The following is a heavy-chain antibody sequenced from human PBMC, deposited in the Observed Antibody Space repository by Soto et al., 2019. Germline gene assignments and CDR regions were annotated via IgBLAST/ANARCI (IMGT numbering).Heavy chain of an antibody. CDR1: GFTFSSYS. D-gene: IGHD4-4*01. CDR3: ARGLDSNYTIGNYYYMDV. CDR2: ISSSSSYI. Sequence: EVQLVESGGGLVKPGGSLRLSCAASGFTFSSYSMNWVRQAPGKGLEWVSSISSSSSYIYYADSVKGRFTISRDNAKNSLYLQMNSLRAEDTAVYYCARGLDSNYTIGNYYYMDVWGKGTTVTVSS. J-gene: IGHJ6*03. V-gene: IGHV3-21*01.